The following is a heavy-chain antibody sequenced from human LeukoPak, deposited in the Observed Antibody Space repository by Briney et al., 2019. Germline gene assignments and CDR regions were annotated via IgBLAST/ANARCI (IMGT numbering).Heavy chain of an antibody. Sequence: GSLRLSCPASGFTFRNYWMAWVRQAPGKGLEWVANIKEDGSEKYYLDSVQGRFTISRDNAKSALYLQMNSLRAEDTAVYYCAGRIFDIWGQGTMVTVSS. CDR1: GFTFRNYW. V-gene: IGHV3-7*01. J-gene: IGHJ3*02. CDR3: AGRIFDI. CDR2: IKEDGSEK.